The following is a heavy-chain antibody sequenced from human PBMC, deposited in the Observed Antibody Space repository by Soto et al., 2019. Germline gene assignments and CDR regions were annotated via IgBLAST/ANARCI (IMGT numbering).Heavy chain of an antibody. V-gene: IGHV4-34*01. Sequence: SETLSLTCAVYGGSFSGYYWSWIRQPPGKGLEWIGEINHSGSTNYNPSLKSRVTISVDTSKYQFSLKLSSVTAADTAVYYCARSRGIAGTTGIDYWGQGTLVTVSS. CDR3: ARSRGIAGTTGIDY. CDR2: INHSGST. CDR1: GGSFSGYY. J-gene: IGHJ4*02. D-gene: IGHD1-20*01.